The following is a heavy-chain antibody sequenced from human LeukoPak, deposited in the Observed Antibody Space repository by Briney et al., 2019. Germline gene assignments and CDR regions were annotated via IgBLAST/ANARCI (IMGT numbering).Heavy chain of an antibody. Sequence: GASVKVSCKASGYTFTNFDINWVRQAPGQGLEWMGWMNPVTGDAGSTQKFQGRVPLTRDTSISTAYMELSSLTSDDTAFYYCARAPMGTAAFYWGQGTLVTVSS. V-gene: IGHV1-8*01. D-gene: IGHD2-2*01. CDR2: MNPVTGDA. J-gene: IGHJ4*02. CDR3: ARAPMGTAAFY. CDR1: GYTFTNFD.